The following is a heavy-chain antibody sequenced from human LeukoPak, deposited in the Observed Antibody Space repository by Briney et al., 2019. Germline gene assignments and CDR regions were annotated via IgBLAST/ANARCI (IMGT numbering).Heavy chain of an antibody. D-gene: IGHD6-19*01. CDR2: IYTSGST. Sequence: SETLSLTCTVSGGSISSYYWGWIRQPAGKGLEWIGRIYTSGSTNYNPSLKSRVTISVDTSKNQFSLKLSSVTAADTAVYYCARLAVAGTEGIFDYWGQGTLVTVSS. V-gene: IGHV4-4*07. CDR1: GGSISSYY. CDR3: ARLAVAGTEGIFDY. J-gene: IGHJ4*02.